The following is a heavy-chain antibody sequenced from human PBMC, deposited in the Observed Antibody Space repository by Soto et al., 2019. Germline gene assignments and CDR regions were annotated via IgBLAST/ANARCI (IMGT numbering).Heavy chain of an antibody. Sequence: EVQLVESGGGLVKPGGSLRLSCAASGFTFSSYSMNWVRQAPGKGLEWVSSIRSSSSYIYYADSVKGRFTISRDNAKHSMYLQMDSLRGEDTAVYYCAREGGGFDYWGQGTLVTVSS. V-gene: IGHV3-21*01. CDR1: GFTFSSYS. CDR2: IRSSSSYI. J-gene: IGHJ4*02. CDR3: AREGGGFDY. D-gene: IGHD3-16*01.